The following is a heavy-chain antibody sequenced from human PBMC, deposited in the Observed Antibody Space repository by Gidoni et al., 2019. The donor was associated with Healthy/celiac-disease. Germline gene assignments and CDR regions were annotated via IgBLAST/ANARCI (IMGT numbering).Heavy chain of an antibody. CDR2: IYYSGST. CDR1: GCSISSYY. Sequence: QVQLQESGPGLVQPSETLSLTCTVSGCSISSYYWSWIRQPPGKGLEWIGYIYYSGSTNYNPSLKSRGTISVDTSKNQFSLKLSSVTAADTAVYYCARYCSGGSCYGLDYWGQGTLVTVSS. V-gene: IGHV4-59*01. CDR3: ARYCSGGSCYGLDY. J-gene: IGHJ4*02. D-gene: IGHD2-15*01.